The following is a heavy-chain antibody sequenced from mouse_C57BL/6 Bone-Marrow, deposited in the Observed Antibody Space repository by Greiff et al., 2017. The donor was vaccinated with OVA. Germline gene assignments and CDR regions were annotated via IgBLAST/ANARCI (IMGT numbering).Heavy chain of an antibody. CDR1: GFTFSDYY. CDR2: INYDGSST. V-gene: IGHV5-16*01. D-gene: IGHD2-5*01. Sequence: EVQLVESEGGLVQPGRSMKLSCTASGFTFSDYYMAWVRQVPEKGLEWVANINYDGSSTYYLDSLKSRFIISRDNAKNILYLQMSSLKSEDTATYYCARDTSNYGWYFDVWGTGTTVTVSS. J-gene: IGHJ1*03. CDR3: ARDTSNYGWYFDV.